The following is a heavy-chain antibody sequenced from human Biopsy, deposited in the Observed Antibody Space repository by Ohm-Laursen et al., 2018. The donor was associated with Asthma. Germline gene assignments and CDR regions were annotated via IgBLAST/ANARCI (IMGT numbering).Heavy chain of an antibody. D-gene: IGHD2-21*02. V-gene: IGHV4-30-2*06. CDR1: GDSIDSGDYS. J-gene: IGHJ4*02. CDR2: FYRNGDT. Sequence: TLSLTCAVSGDSIDSGDYSWTWLRQSPGVGLEWIGHFYRNGDTYYNPTLKNRVTISIDRSKNQFSLRLRSATAADTAVYYCARGWNCGGDCYSLDSWGQGTLVTVSS. CDR3: ARGWNCGGDCYSLDS.